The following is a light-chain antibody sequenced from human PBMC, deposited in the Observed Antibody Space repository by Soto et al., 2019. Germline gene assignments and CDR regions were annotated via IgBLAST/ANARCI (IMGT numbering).Light chain of an antibody. CDR2: DNN. CDR3: GTWDSSLSAGGV. J-gene: IGLJ2*01. Sequence: QSVLTQPPSVSAAPGQKVTISCSGSSSNIGNTYVSWYQQLPGTAPKLLIYDNNKRPSGIPDRFSGSKSGTSATLGITGLQTGYEADYYCGTWDSSLSAGGVFGGGTKLTVL. V-gene: IGLV1-51*01. CDR1: SSNIGNTY.